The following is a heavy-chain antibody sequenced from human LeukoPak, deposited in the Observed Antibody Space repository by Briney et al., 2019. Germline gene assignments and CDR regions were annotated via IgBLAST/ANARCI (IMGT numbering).Heavy chain of an antibody. V-gene: IGHV4-39*07. CDR1: GGSISSSSYF. D-gene: IGHD3-3*01. Sequence: PSETLSLTCTVSGGSISSSSYFWGWIRQPPGKGLEWIGSISYSGSTYYNPSLKSRVTMSVDTSKNQFSLKLNSVTAADTAVYYCARGWGITIFGVVIYRPFDCWGQGTLVTVSS. J-gene: IGHJ4*02. CDR2: ISYSGST. CDR3: ARGWGITIFGVVIYRPFDC.